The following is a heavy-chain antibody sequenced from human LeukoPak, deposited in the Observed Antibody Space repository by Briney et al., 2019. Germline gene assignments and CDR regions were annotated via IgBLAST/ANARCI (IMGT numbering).Heavy chain of an antibody. J-gene: IGHJ6*02. CDR3: ARADYGDYVMPYYYYGMDV. CDR1: GGTFSSYT. CDR2: IIPILGIA. V-gene: IGHV1-69*02. Sequence: ASVKVSCKASGGTFSSYTISWVRQAPGQGLEWMGMIIPILGIANYAQKFQGRVTITADKSTSTAYMELSSLRSEDTAVYYCARADYGDYVMPYYYYGMDVWGQGTTVTVSS. D-gene: IGHD4-17*01.